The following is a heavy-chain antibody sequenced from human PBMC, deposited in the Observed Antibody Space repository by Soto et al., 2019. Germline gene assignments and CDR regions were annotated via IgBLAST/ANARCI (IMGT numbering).Heavy chain of an antibody. D-gene: IGHD3-22*01. CDR3: ARAAHYYDSSGIFDY. Sequence: GGSLRLSCAASGFTFSSYGMHWVRQAPGKGLEWVAVIWYDGSNKYYADSVKGRFTISRDNSKNTLYLQMNSLRAEDTAVYYCARAAHYYDSSGIFDYWGQGTLVTVSS. CDR1: GFTFSSYG. CDR2: IWYDGSNK. J-gene: IGHJ4*02. V-gene: IGHV3-33*01.